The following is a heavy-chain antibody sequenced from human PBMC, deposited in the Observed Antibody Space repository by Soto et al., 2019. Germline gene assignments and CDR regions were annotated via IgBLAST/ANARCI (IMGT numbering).Heavy chain of an antibody. CDR1: GSRFTEYH. D-gene: IGHD2-8*01. V-gene: IGHV1-2*04. J-gene: IGHJ6*02. Sequence: ASLKVSCKASGSRFTEYHIHWVRQAPGQGLGWLGRINPTSGGTSTAQKFQGWVTMTADTSISTASMELTRLTSDDTATYYCARGDSTDCSNGVCSFFYNHDMDVWGQRTTVTVSS. CDR3: ARGDSTDCSNGVCSFFYNHDMDV. CDR2: INPTSGGT.